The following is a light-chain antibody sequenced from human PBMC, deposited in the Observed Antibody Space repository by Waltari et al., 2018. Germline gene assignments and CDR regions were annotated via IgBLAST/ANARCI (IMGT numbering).Light chain of an antibody. Sequence: QSALTQPRSVSGSPGQSVTFACTGTTIGGDVYDYVAWYQQPPDKPPNPILYDVTKRPSGLPDLFSGSKSRNTAPLPITGLQPEAEANHYRLSSTHNDWVFGGGTKLPFL. CDR1: TIGGDVYDY. CDR2: DVT. V-gene: IGLV2-11*01. J-gene: IGLJ3*02. CDR3: LSSTHNDWV.